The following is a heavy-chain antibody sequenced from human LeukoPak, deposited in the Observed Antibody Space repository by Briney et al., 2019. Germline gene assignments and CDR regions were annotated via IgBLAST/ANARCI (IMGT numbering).Heavy chain of an antibody. CDR1: GFTFRHYA. Sequence: GGSLRLSCEVSGFTFRHYAMTWVRQAPGKGLDWVAVISASGGTTHYADSVEGRFTISRDNSRNTLYLQMNSLKVDDTAVYYCAKREYDSSAYPMYPIDYWGQGTLVTVS. V-gene: IGHV3-23*01. J-gene: IGHJ4*02. D-gene: IGHD3-22*01. CDR3: AKREYDSSAYPMYPIDY. CDR2: ISASGGTT.